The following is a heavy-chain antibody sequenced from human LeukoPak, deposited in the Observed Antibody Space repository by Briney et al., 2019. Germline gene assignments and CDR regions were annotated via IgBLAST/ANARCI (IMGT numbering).Heavy chain of an antibody. V-gene: IGHV4-59*01. CDR3: ARTAWFGELVYYYYMDV. D-gene: IGHD3-10*01. CDR2: IYYSGST. CDR1: GGSISSYY. Sequence: SETLSLTCTVSGGSISSYYWSWIRQPPGKGLEWIGYIYYSGSTNYNPSLKSRVPISVDTSKNQFSLKLSSVTAADTAVYYCARTAWFGELVYYYYMDVWGKGTTVTVSS. J-gene: IGHJ6*03.